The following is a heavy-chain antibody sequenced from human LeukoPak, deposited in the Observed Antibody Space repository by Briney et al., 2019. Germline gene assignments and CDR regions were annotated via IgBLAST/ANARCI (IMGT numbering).Heavy chain of an antibody. V-gene: IGHV4-61*02. D-gene: IGHD2-8*01. CDR1: GVSISSGSYY. CDR2: IYTSGST. J-gene: IGHJ5*01. Sequence: SETLSLTYTVSGVSISSGSYYWSWIRQPAGKGLEWIGRIYTSGSTNYNSSLKSRVTISVDTSKDQFSLNLSSVTAADTAMYYCARAVLATKSEHWFDSWGQGTLVTVSS. CDR3: ARAVLATKSEHWFDS.